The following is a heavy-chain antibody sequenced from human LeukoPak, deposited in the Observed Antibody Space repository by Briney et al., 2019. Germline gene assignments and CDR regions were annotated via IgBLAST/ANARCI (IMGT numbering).Heavy chain of an antibody. CDR1: GYTFTSYG. CDR2: ISAYNGNT. J-gene: IGHJ4*02. CDR3: ARLNCRMTTCQDYNFDY. D-gene: IGHD4-11*01. V-gene: IGHV1-18*01. Sequence: GASVKGSCKASGYTFTSYGISWVRQAPGQGLEWMGWISAYNGNTNYAQKLQGRVTMTTDTSTSTAYVELRSLRSDDTAVYYCARLNCRMTTCQDYNFDYWGQGTLVTVSS.